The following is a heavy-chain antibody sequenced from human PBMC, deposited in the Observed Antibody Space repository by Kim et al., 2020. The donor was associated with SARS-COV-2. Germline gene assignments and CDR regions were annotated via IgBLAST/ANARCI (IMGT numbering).Heavy chain of an antibody. CDR3: ARGFDL. CDR2: ISYSRRT. Sequence: ISYSRRTTPNPSLKSRVTTSVDTSKNPLSLKLSSVTAADTAVYYCARGFDLWGRGTLVTVSS. J-gene: IGHJ2*01. V-gene: IGHV4-59*09.